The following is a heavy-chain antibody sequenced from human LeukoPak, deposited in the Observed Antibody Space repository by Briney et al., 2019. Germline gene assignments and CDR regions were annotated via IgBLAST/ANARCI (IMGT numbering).Heavy chain of an antibody. CDR2: ISAYNGNT. Sequence: GASVKVSCKASGYTFTSYGISWVRQAPGQGLEWMGWISAYNGNTNYAQNLQGRVTMTTDTSTSTAYMELRSLRSDDTAVYYCARESYYYDFGANLLYYMDVWGKGTTVTVSS. V-gene: IGHV1-18*01. CDR3: ARESYYYDFGANLLYYMDV. J-gene: IGHJ6*03. CDR1: GYTFTSYG. D-gene: IGHD3-22*01.